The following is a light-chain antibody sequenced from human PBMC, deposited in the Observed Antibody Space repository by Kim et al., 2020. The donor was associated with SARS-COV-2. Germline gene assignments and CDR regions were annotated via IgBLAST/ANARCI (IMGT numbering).Light chain of an antibody. CDR1: ENIGTW. CDR2: LAS. Sequence: SASVGDRVTITCRASENIGTWLAWYQQKPGRATSILIYLASTLESGVPSRFSGTGSGTEFSLSITSLQPDDFATYYCQHYSRFPYTFGQGTKLEI. CDR3: QHYSRFPYT. J-gene: IGKJ2*01. V-gene: IGKV1-5*03.